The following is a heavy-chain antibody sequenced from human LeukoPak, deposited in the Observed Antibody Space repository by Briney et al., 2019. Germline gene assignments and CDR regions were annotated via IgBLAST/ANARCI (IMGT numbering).Heavy chain of an antibody. CDR2: IYYSGST. V-gene: IGHV4-31*03. Sequence: SQTLSLTCTVSGGSISSGGYYWSWIRQHPGKGLEWIGYIYYSGSTYYNPSLKSRVTISVDTSKNQFSLKLSSVTAADTAVYYCAREVRYSSSWYVQGYYGMDVWGQGTTVTVSS. CDR3: AREVRYSSSWYVQGYYGMDV. J-gene: IGHJ6*02. CDR1: GGSISSGGYY. D-gene: IGHD6-13*01.